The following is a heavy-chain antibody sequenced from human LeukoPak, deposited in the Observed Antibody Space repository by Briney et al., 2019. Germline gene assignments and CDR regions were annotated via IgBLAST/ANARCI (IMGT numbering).Heavy chain of an antibody. V-gene: IGHV1-69*05. CDR3: ASQLTRPDDSRPGNELDY. Sequence: GASVKVSCKASGGTFTSYAISWVRQAPGQGLEWRGGIIPIFGTANYAQKFQGRVTITTDESTSTAYMELSSLRSEDTAVYYCASQLTRPDDSRPGNELDYWGQGTLVTVSS. D-gene: IGHD6-6*01. J-gene: IGHJ4*02. CDR2: IIPIFGTA. CDR1: GGTFTSYA.